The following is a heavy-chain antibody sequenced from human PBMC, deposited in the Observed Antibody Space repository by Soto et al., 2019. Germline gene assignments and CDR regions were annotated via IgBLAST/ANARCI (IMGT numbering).Heavy chain of an antibody. D-gene: IGHD6-6*01. CDR1: GYTFTGYY. Sequence: VASVKVSCKASGYTFTGYYMHWVRQAPGQGLEWMGWINPNSGGTNYAQKFQGRVTMTRDTSISTAYMELSRLRSDDTAVYYCARVGIAARQYNWFDPWGQGTLVTVSS. J-gene: IGHJ5*02. V-gene: IGHV1-2*02. CDR3: ARVGIAARQYNWFDP. CDR2: INPNSGGT.